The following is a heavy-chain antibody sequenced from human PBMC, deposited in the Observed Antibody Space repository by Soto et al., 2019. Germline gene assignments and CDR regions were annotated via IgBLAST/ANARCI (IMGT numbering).Heavy chain of an antibody. J-gene: IGHJ6*02. Sequence: EVQLVESGGVVVQPWGSLRLSCAASGFTFDDYTMHWVRQAPGKGLEWVSLISWDGGSTYYADSVKGRFTISRDNSTNAMYLQLSSLRTEDAALYYCAKANYASRDSRYDYYYYGMDVYGQGNTVTV. CDR3: AKANYASRDSRYDYYYYGMDV. CDR1: GFTFDDYT. CDR2: ISWDGGST. D-gene: IGHD3-16*01. V-gene: IGHV3-43*01.